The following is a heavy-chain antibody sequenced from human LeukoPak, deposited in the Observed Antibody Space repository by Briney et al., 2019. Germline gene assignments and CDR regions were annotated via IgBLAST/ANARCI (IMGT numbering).Heavy chain of an antibody. CDR2: IYYSGTT. V-gene: IGHV4-59*01. J-gene: IGHJ4*02. D-gene: IGHD4-17*01. CDR3: AKDVNGDYDY. CDR1: GGPISNDY. Sequence: SETLSLTCTVSGGPISNDYWSWIRQIPRKGLEWIGNIYYSGTTNYNPSLKSRVTMSVDTSKNQISLKLSSVTAADTAVYYCAKDVNGDYDYWGQGTLVTVSS.